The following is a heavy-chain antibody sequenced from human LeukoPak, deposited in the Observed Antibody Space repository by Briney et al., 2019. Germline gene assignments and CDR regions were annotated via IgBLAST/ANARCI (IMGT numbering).Heavy chain of an antibody. CDR2: INPNTGGT. J-gene: IGHJ4*02. CDR3: ARGITAVDTVY. V-gene: IGHV1-2*02. CDR1: GYTFTGYY. D-gene: IGHD6-13*01. Sequence: ASVKVSCKTSGYTFTGYYIHWVRQAPGQGLEWMGWINPNTGGTNYAQKFQGRVTMTRDTSISTAYMDLGRLRSDDTAVYYCARGITAVDTVYWGQGTLVTVSS.